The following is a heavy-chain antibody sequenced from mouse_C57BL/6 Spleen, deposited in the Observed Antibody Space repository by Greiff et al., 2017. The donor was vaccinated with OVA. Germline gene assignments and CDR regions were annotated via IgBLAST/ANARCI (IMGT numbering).Heavy chain of an antibody. CDR3: TRSPNYYGSSYYFDY. D-gene: IGHD1-1*01. CDR2: IDPETGGT. Sequence: QVQLQQSGAELVRPGASVTLSCKASGYTFTDYEMHWVKQTPVHGLEWIGAIDPETGGTAYNQKFKGKAILTADKSSSTAYMELRSLTSEDSAVYYCTRSPNYYGSSYYFDYWGQGTTLTGSS. V-gene: IGHV1-15*01. CDR1: GYTFTDYE. J-gene: IGHJ2*01.